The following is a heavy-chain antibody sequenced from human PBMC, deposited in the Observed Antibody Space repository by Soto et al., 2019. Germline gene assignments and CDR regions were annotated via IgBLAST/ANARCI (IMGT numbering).Heavy chain of an antibody. CDR3: ARDDADIAVAGIPLLAH. CDR2: INAGNGNT. V-gene: IGHV1-3*01. Sequence: QVQLVQSGAEVKKPGASVNVSCKASGFTFIKYAMHWVRQAPGQRPEGMGWINAGNGNTRYSQRWQGRVTITRDTSASTVYMDLSSLRSEDTAVYYCARDDADIAVAGIPLLAHWGQGTLVTVSS. D-gene: IGHD6-19*01. J-gene: IGHJ4*01. CDR1: GFTFIKYA.